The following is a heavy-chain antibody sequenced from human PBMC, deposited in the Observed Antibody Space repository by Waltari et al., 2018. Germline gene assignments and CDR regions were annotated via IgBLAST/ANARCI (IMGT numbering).Heavy chain of an antibody. CDR1: GSPSGVSG. CDR2: ISNDGRTT. J-gene: IGHJ4*02. Sequence: EVELVQSGGGLVQPGGPRGPSVQASGSPSGVSGCRGSPQFPGMQWVRQVPGKGLVWVSRISNDGRTTDYTDAVKGRFTISRDNAKDTLYLQMNSLRAEDTAVYYCARDSSHLPAAFDNWGQGTLVTVSS. D-gene: IGHD2-2*01. V-gene: IGHV3-74*01. CDR3: ARDSSHLPAAFDN.